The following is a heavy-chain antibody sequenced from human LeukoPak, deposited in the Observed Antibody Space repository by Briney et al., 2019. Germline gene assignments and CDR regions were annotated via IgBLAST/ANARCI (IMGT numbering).Heavy chain of an antibody. V-gene: IGHV3-30*02. CDR3: AKDTSTISVSGTCFDY. CDR1: GFTFSSYG. Sequence: GGSLRLSCAASGFTFSSYGMNWVRQAPGKGLEWVAFTRYDEDNKYYADSVKGRFTISRDNSKNTLYLQMNSLRAEDTAVYYRAKDTSTISVSGTCFDYWGQGTLVTVSS. J-gene: IGHJ4*02. CDR2: TRYDEDNK. D-gene: IGHD6-19*01.